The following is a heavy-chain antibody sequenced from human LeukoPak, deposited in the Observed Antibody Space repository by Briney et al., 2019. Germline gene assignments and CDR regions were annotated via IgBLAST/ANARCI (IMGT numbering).Heavy chain of an antibody. CDR2: IYYSGST. V-gene: IGHV4-59*08. Sequence: WLWYIYYSGSTNYNPSLKSRVTISVDTSKNQFSLKLSSVTAADTAVYYCARHGGGVAARPYWGQGTLVTVSS. D-gene: IGHD6-6*01. CDR3: ARHGGGVAARPY. J-gene: IGHJ4*02.